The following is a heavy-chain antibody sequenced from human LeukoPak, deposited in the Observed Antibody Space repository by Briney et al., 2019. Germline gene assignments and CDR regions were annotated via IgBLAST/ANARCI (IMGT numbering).Heavy chain of an antibody. J-gene: IGHJ4*02. V-gene: IGHV3-49*04. CDR1: GFTFGDYA. CDR2: IRSKAYGGTT. Sequence: GGSLRLSCTASGFTFGDYAMSWVRQAPGKGLEWVGFIRSKAYGGTTEYAASVKGRFTISRDDSKSIAYLQMNSLKTEDTAVYYCTSRIIYSSSSDIGPSEELNWGQGTLVTVSS. D-gene: IGHD6-6*01. CDR3: TSRIIYSSSSDIGPSEELN.